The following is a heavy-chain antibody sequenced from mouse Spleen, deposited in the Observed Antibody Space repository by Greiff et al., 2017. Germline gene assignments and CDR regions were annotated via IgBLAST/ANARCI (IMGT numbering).Heavy chain of an antibody. CDR3: AKRGDGGFGDY. CDR2: IWRGGST. CDR1: GFSLTSYG. V-gene: IGHV2-5-1*01. J-gene: IGHJ4*01. Sequence: VQRVESGPSLVQPSQSLSITCTVSGFSLTSYGVHWVRQSPGKGLEWLGVIWRGGSTDYNAAFMSRLSITKDNSKSQVFFKMNSLQADDTAIYYCAKRGDGGFGDYWGQGTSVTVSS.